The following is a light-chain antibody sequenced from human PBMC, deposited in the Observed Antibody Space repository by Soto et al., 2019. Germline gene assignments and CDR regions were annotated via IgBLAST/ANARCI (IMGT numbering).Light chain of an antibody. CDR2: DVS. J-gene: IGKJ1*01. Sequence: EIVMTQSPASLSVSPGERVTLSCRAGQGVTTNFAWYQQKSGQSPRLLIYDVSTRATGVPARFSGTGSETDFTLTISGLQSEDSAVYYCQQYGSSGTFGQGTKVDIK. V-gene: IGKV3-15*01. CDR3: QQYGSSGT. CDR1: QGVTTN.